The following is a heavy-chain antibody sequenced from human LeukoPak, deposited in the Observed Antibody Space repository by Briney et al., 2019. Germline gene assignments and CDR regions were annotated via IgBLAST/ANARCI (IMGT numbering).Heavy chain of an antibody. D-gene: IGHD6-13*01. V-gene: IGHV1-2*02. J-gene: IGHJ4*02. CDR2: INPNSGGT. CDR3: ARGQQLPQPGGVY. CDR1: GYTFTGYY. Sequence: ASVKVSCKASGYTFTGYYMHWVRQAPGQGLEWMGWINPNSGGTNYAQKFQGRVTMTRDTSTSTAYMELSRLRSDDTAVYYCARGQQLPQPGGVYWGQGTLVTVSS.